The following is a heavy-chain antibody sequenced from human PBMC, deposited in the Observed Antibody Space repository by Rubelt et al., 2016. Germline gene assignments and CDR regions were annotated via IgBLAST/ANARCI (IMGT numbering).Heavy chain of an antibody. V-gene: IGHV1-18*01. J-gene: IGHJ5*02. CDR3: ASMYSSSWYRGWFDP. D-gene: IGHD6-13*01. Sequence: QEQLVQSGAEVRKPGASVKVSCKASGYTFTSYGISWVRQAPGQGLEWMGWISAYNGNTNYAQKLQGRVTMTTDTSTSTAYMELRSLRSDDTAVYYCASMYSSSWYRGWFDPWGQGTLVTVSS. CDR1: GYTFTSYG. CDR2: ISAYNGNT.